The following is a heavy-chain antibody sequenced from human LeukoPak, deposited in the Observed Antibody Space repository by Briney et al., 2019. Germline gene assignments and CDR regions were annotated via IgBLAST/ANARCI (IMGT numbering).Heavy chain of an antibody. D-gene: IGHD6-13*01. CDR2: IYYSGST. J-gene: IGHJ6*02. CDR1: GGSISSYY. Sequence: SSETLSLTCTVSGGSISSYYWSWIRQPPGKGLEWIGYIYYSGSTNYNPSLKSRVTISVDTSKNQFSLKLSSVTAADTAVYYCARAIAAAGTTYYGMDVWGQGTTVTVSS. CDR3: ARAIAAAGTTYYGMDV. V-gene: IGHV4-59*01.